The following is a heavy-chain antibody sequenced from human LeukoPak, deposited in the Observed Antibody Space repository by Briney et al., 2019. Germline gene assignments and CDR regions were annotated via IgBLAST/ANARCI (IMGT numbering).Heavy chain of an antibody. CDR3: ARDRYSSGWYFFAFDI. Sequence: GGSLRLSCTVSGFTVSSNSMSWVRQAPGKGLEWVSFIYSDNTHYSDSVKGRFTISRDNAKNSLYLQMNSLRAEDTAVYYCARDRYSSGWYFFAFDIWGQGTMVTVSS. CDR2: IYSDNT. CDR1: GFTVSSNS. J-gene: IGHJ3*02. D-gene: IGHD6-19*01. V-gene: IGHV3-53*01.